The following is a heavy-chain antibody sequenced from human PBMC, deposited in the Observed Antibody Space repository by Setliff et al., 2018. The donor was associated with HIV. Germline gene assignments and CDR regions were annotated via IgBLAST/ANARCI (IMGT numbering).Heavy chain of an antibody. J-gene: IGHJ6*02. D-gene: IGHD3-22*01. Sequence: PGGSLRLSCAASGFPFDDFGVSWVRQAPGKGLEWVSGINWSGGSTGYADSVKGRFTISRDNAKNSLYLQMNILRAEDTALYYCARLITVVSNGYYYYYGMDVWGQGTTVTVSS. CDR1: GFPFDDFG. CDR2: INWSGGST. V-gene: IGHV3-20*04. CDR3: ARLITVVSNGYYYYYGMDV.